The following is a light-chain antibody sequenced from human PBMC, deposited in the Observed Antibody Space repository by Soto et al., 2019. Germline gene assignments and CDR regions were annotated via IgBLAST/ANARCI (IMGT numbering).Light chain of an antibody. J-gene: IGKJ4*01. Sequence: DLQSIRSRASLRSGLGDKVTINYRASQSIRNDLGWYQQKPGKAPKRLIYAASSLQSGVPSRFSGSGSGTEFTLTISSLQPEDFATYYCLQHNSYPLTFGEGTKVDI. V-gene: IGKV1-17*01. CDR3: LQHNSYPLT. CDR2: AAS. CDR1: QSIRND.